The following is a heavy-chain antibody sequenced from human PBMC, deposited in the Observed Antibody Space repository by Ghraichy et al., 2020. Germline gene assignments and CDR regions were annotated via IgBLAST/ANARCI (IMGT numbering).Heavy chain of an antibody. V-gene: IGHV3-73*01. CDR2: IRSKANSYAT. J-gene: IGHJ5*02. Sequence: LSLTCAASGFTFSGSAMHWVRQASGKGLEWVGRIRSKANSYATAYAASVKGRFTISRDDSKNTAYLQMNSLKTEDTAVYYCTRQKSSSHGGFDPWGQGTLVTVSS. CDR3: TRQKSSSHGGFDP. D-gene: IGHD6-13*01. CDR1: GFTFSGSA.